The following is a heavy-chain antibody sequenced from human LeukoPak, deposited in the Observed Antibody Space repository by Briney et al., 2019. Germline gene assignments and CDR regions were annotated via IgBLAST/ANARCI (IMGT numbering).Heavy chain of an antibody. CDR1: GGSIGGYY. CDR3: ARLPYGGNSAFDY. J-gene: IGHJ4*02. CDR2: ISYSGHT. D-gene: IGHD4-23*01. Sequence: PSETLSLTCTVSGGSIGGYYWSWIRQPPGQGLDWIGYISYSGHTKYSPPLQSRVTFSVDTSKNQFSLNLYSVTAADTAVYYCARLPYGGNSAFDYWGRGTRVTVSS. V-gene: IGHV4-59*08.